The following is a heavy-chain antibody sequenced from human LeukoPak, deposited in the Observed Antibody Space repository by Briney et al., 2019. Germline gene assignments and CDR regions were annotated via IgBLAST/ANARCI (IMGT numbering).Heavy chain of an antibody. D-gene: IGHD2-2*01. CDR2: IYHSGST. J-gene: IGHJ6*03. V-gene: IGHV4-30-2*01. CDR1: GGSISSGGYY. Sequence: PSETLSLTCTVSGGSISSGGYYWSWIRQPPGKGLEWIGYIYHSGSTYYNPSLKSRVTISVDRSKNQFSLKLDSVTAADTAMYYCARGSGYCSSTYCPPYYYYMDVWGKGTTVTVSS. CDR3: ARGSGYCSSTYCPPYYYYMDV.